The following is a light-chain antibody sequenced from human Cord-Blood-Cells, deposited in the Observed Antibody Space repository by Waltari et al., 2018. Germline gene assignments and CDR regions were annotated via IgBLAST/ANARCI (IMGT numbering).Light chain of an antibody. V-gene: IGKV3-15*01. J-gene: IGKJ2*01. CDR1: QSVSSN. CDR2: GAS. Sequence: EIVMTQPPATLSVSQGESATLSCRASQSVSSNLAWYQQKPGQAPRLLIYGASTRATGIPARFSGSGSGTEFTLTISSLQSEDFAVNYCQQYNNWPYTFGQGTKLEIK. CDR3: QQYNNWPYT.